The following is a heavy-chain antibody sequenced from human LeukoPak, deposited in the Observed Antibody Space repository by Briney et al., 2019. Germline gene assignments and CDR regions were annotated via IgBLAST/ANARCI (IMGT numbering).Heavy chain of an antibody. CDR3: ARDLVVGGLPPTKFDY. J-gene: IGHJ4*02. D-gene: IGHD2-15*01. Sequence: SETLSLTCTVSGYSISSGYYWGWIRPPPGKGLEWIGSIYHSGCSYYKPSLTSRLTISVDTSKNQFSLRLNSVTAADRAVVCFARDLVVGGLPPTKFDYWGQGILVTVSS. V-gene: IGHV4-38-2*02. CDR1: GYSISSGYY. CDR2: IYHSGCS.